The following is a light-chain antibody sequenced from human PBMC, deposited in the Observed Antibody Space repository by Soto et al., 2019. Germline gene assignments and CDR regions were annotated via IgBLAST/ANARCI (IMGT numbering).Light chain of an antibody. Sequence: QSALTQPASVSGSPGQSITISRTGSSSDVGSYNLVSWYQHHPGKAPKFVIYEVTLRPSGVPDRFSGSKSGNTASLTVSGLQADDEADYYCSAYAGSNTFVFGTGTKLTVL. CDR1: SSDVGSYNL. CDR3: SAYAGSNTFV. V-gene: IGLV2-14*02. CDR2: EVT. J-gene: IGLJ1*01.